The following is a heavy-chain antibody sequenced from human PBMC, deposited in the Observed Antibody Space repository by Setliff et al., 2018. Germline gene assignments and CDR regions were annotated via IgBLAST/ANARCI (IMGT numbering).Heavy chain of an antibody. J-gene: IGHJ5*02. V-gene: IGHV4-4*02. CDR3: ARNWHWGFDP. CDR1: GDSIDTDIW. CDR2: IYLGGSP. Sequence: SETLSLTCTVSGDSIDTDIWWSWVRQSPGKGLEWIGEIYLGGSPTYNPSLKSRVTISIYKSKNQLSLDLTSVTAVDTAVYYCARNWHWGFDPWGRGALVTVSS. D-gene: IGHD1-7*01.